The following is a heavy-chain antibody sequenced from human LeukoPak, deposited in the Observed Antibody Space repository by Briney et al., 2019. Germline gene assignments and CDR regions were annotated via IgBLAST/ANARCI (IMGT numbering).Heavy chain of an antibody. V-gene: IGHV3-11*01. Sequence: GGSLRLSCAASGFTFSDYYMSWIRQAPGKGLEWVSYISSSGSTIYYADSVKGRFTISRDNAKNSLYLQMNSLRAEDTAVYYCARDTILGYCSGGSCPRWFDPWGQGTLVTVSS. J-gene: IGHJ5*02. CDR2: ISSSGSTI. CDR1: GFTFSDYY. D-gene: IGHD2-15*01. CDR3: ARDTILGYCSGGSCPRWFDP.